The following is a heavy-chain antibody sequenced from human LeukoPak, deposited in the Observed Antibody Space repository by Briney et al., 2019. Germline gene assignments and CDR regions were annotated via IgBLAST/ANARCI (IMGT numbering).Heavy chain of an antibody. CDR2: IKQDGSEK. D-gene: IGHD1-26*01. V-gene: IGHV3-7*01. J-gene: IGHJ4*02. CDR1: GFTFSSYW. CDR3: ARDRGIVGATTHHY. Sequence: TGGSLRLSCAASGFTFSSYWMSWVRQAPGKGLEWVANIKQDGSEKYYVDSVKGRFTISRDNAKNSLYLQMNSLRAGDTAVYYCARDRGIVGATTHHYWGQGTLVTVSS.